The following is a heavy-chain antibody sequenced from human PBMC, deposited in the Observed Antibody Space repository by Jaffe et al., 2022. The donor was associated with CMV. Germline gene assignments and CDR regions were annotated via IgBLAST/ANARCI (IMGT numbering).Heavy chain of an antibody. D-gene: IGHD3-16*02. CDR3: ARQALNRYYDYVWGSYPISYMDV. CDR1: GGSISSSSYY. CDR2: IYYSGST. Sequence: QLQLQESGPGLVKPSETLSLTCTVSGGSISSSSYYWGWIRQPPGKGLEWIGSIYYSGSTYYNPSLKSRVTISVDTSKNQFSLKLSSVTAADTAVYYCARQALNRYYDYVWGSYPISYMDVWGKGTTVTVSS. J-gene: IGHJ6*03. V-gene: IGHV4-39*01.